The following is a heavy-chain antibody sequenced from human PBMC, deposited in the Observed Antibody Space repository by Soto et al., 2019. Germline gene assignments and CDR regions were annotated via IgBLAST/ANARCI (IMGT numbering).Heavy chain of an antibody. CDR1: GGSISSGDYC. CDR2: IYYSGST. Sequence: PSETLSLTCTVSGGSISSGDYCWSWIRPPPGKGLEWIGNIYYSGSTYYNPSLKSRVTISVDTSKNQFSLKLSSVTAADTAVYYCASPKIAFYNWFDPWGQGTLVTVSS. J-gene: IGHJ5*02. D-gene: IGHD3-3*02. V-gene: IGHV4-30-4*01. CDR3: ASPKIAFYNWFDP.